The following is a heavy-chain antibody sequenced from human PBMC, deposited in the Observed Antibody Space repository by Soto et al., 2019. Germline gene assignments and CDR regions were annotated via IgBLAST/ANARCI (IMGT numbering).Heavy chain of an antibody. CDR2: ISYDGSNK. J-gene: IGHJ6*02. D-gene: IGHD1-26*01. Sequence: QVQLVESGGGVVQPGRSLRLSCAASGFTFSSYAMHWVRQAPGKGLEWVAVISYDGSNKYYADSVKGRFTISRDNSKNTLYLQMNSLRAEDTAVYYCARDWSERLLRRPGWRPNYYGMDVWGQGTTVTVSS. CDR3: ARDWSERLLRRPGWRPNYYGMDV. CDR1: GFTFSSYA. V-gene: IGHV3-30-3*01.